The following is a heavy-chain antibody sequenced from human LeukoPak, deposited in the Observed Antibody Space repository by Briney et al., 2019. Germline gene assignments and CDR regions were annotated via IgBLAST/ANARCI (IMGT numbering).Heavy chain of an antibody. CDR1: GFTFSSYS. CDR3: ADEGSKHGMDV. CDR2: ISSSSSYI. V-gene: IGHV3-21*01. J-gene: IGHJ6*02. Sequence: PGGSLRLSCAASGFTFSSYSVNWVRQAPGKGLEWVSSISSSSSYIYYADSVKGRFTISRDNAKNSLYLQMNSLRAEDTAVYYCADEGSKHGMDVWGQGTTVTVSS. D-gene: IGHD2-15*01.